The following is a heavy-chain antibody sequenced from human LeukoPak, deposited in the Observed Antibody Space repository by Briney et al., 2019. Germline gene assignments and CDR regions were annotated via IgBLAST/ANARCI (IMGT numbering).Heavy chain of an antibody. Sequence: SVKVSCKASGCIFSSYAISWVRQAPGQGLEWMGRIIPIFGTANYAQKFQGRVTITTDESTSTAYMELSSLRSEDTAVYYCAILTGYSDDYWGQGTLVTVSS. CDR2: IIPIFGTA. V-gene: IGHV1-69*05. CDR3: AILTGYSDDY. CDR1: GCIFSSYA. D-gene: IGHD3-9*01. J-gene: IGHJ4*02.